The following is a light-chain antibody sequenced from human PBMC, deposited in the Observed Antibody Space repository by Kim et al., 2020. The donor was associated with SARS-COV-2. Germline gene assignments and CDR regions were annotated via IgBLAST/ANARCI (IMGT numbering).Light chain of an antibody. CDR1: KLGNKY. V-gene: IGLV3-1*01. CDR2: KDS. CDR3: QAWDSNTAV. J-gene: IGLJ2*01. Sequence: SVSPGQTASITCSGNKLGNKYACWYQQKPGQSPVMVIYKDSKRPSGIPERFSGSNSGNTATLTISGTQAMDEAYYYCQAWDSNTAVFDGGTQLTVL.